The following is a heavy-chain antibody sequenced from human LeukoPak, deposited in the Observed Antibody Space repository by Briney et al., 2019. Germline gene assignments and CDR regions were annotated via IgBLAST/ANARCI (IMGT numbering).Heavy chain of an antibody. V-gene: IGHV3-7*03. CDR3: ARGKLLRYFDWLSYGMDV. CDR2: IKQDGSEK. D-gene: IGHD3-9*01. Sequence: GGSLRLSCAASGFTFISYWMSWVRQAPGKGLEWVAKIKQDGSEKYYVDPVKGRFTISRDNAKNSLYLQMNSLRAEDTAVYYCARGKLLRYFDWLSYGMDVWGKGTAVTVSS. J-gene: IGHJ6*04. CDR1: GFTFISYW.